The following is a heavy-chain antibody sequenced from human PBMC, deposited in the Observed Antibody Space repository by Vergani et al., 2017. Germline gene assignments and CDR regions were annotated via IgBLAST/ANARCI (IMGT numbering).Heavy chain of an antibody. CDR1: GFTFSGSA. J-gene: IGHJ5*02. V-gene: IGHV3-73*01. D-gene: IGHD4-23*01. CDR3: TRPPPNDGGNPSWFDP. CDR2: IRSKANSYAT. Sequence: EVQLVESGGGLVQPGGSLKLSCAASGFTFSGSAMHWVRQASGKGLEWVGRIRSKANSYATAYAASVKGRFTISRDDSKNTAYLQMNSLKTEDTAVYYCTRPPPNDGGNPSWFDPWGQGTLVTVSS.